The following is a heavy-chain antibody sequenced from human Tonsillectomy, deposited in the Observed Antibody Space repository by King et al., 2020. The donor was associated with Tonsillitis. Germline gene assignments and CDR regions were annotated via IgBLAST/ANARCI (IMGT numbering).Heavy chain of an antibody. CDR1: GFAFGTYA. CDR3: AKALYSAVRYHFDY. J-gene: IGHJ4*02. V-gene: IGHV3-23*04. CDR2: NIGSSGST. D-gene: IGHD5-12*01. Sequence: VQLVESGGDLVQPGGSLRLSCAASGFAFGTYAMSWVRQAPGKGMEWVSTNIGSSGSTFHANYVKGRFSISRDNSENTLFLQMNNMRAEDTAVYYCAKALYSAVRYHFDYWGQGTLVTVSS.